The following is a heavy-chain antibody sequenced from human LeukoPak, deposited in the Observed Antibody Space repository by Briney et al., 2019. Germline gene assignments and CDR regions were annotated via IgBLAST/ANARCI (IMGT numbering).Heavy chain of an antibody. J-gene: IGHJ4*02. CDR2: IYYSGST. V-gene: IGHV4-59*01. CDR3: ARVGGIVDY. D-gene: IGHD2-15*01. Sequence: SETLSLTCTVSGGSISSYYWSWIRQPPGKGLEWIGDIYYSGSTNYNPSLKSRVTISVDTSKNQFSLKLSSVSAADTAVYYCARVGGIVDYWGQGTLVTVSS. CDR1: GGSISSYY.